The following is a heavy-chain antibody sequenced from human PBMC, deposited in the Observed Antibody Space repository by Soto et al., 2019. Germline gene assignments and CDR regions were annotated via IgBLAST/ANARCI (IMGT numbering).Heavy chain of an antibody. CDR3: ARSFGWYAIDY. Sequence: QVLLQESGPGLVQPSGTLSLSCAVSGDSISTNYFWGWVRQPPGKGLEWVGDISHSGSVNYNPSLKSRVTISIDKSKNLFSLTLNSVTAADTAVYYCARSFGWYAIDYWGQGTLVIVSS. V-gene: IGHV4-4*02. D-gene: IGHD6-19*01. CDR1: GDSISTNYF. J-gene: IGHJ4*02. CDR2: ISHSGSV.